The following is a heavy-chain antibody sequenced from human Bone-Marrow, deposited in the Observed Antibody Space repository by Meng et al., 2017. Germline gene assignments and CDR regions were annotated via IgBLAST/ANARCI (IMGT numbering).Heavy chain of an antibody. CDR1: GYNFPDYY. J-gene: IGHJ4*02. Sequence: QVQVVQGGDEVKTPGAPVKVSFTPSGYNFPDYYIHWVRRAPGQGLEWMGRINPKSGDTHYAQKFQARVTMTGDTSISTAYMELSGLRPDDTAMYYCARDEDISAAGKLFGDYWGQGTLVTVSS. CDR3: ARDEDISAAGKLFGDY. CDR2: INPKSGDT. D-gene: IGHD6-25*01. V-gene: IGHV1-2*06.